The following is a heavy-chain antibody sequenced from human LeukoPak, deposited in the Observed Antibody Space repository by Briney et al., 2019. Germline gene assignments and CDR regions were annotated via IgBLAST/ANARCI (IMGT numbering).Heavy chain of an antibody. CDR3: ARYSRTNDYMLDY. CDR1: GISINNKY. J-gene: IGHJ4*02. Sequence: SETLSLTCSVSGISINNKYWSWIRQSPGKGLEWIGYVFYDGSIKYNPSFESRVTMSVDTSKNQFSLNMKSVTATDTAIYYCARYSRTNDYMLDYWGRGTLVTVSS. CDR2: VFYDGSI. D-gene: IGHD4-11*01. V-gene: IGHV4-59*01.